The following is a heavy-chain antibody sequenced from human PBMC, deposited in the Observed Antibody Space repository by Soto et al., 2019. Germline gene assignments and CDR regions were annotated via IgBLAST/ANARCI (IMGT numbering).Heavy chain of an antibody. D-gene: IGHD3-22*01. CDR3: ASPIYYDSSGSKFGPPYGMDV. CDR2: INAGNGNT. CDR1: GYTFTSYA. J-gene: IGHJ6*02. Sequence: ASVKVSCKASGYTFTSYAMHWVRQAPGQRLEWMGWINAGNGNTKYSQKFQGGVTITRDTSASTAYMELSSLRSEDTAVYYCASPIYYDSSGSKFGPPYGMDVWGQGTTVTVSS. V-gene: IGHV1-3*01.